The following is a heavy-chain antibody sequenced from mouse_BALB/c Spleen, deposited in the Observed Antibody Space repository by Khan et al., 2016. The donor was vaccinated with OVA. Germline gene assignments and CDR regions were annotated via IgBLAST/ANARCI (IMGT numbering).Heavy chain of an antibody. Sequence: HIQLVQSGPELKKPGETVQISCKASGFTFPNYGMNWVRQAPGKGLKWMGWINTYTGEPTFTDDFKARFAFSLETSASTAYLQINSLKNEDTATYFCARVGYSGTMDVGGQGTSVTVS. CDR3: ARVGYSGTMDV. V-gene: IGHV9-3-1*01. CDR2: INTYTGEP. CDR1: GFTFPNYG. D-gene: IGHD2-14*01. J-gene: IGHJ4*01.